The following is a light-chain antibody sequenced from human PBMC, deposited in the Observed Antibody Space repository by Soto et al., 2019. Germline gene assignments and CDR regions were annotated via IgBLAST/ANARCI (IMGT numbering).Light chain of an antibody. CDR1: SSDVGNYNL. V-gene: IGLV2-23*02. CDR3: CSYAGSSTYV. J-gene: IGLJ1*01. Sequence: QAVVTQPASVSGSPGQSITISCTGTSSDVGNYNLVSWYQQHPGKAPKLMIYEVTKRPSGVSNRFAGSRSGNTASLTISGLQAEDEADYYCCSYAGSSTYVFGPGTKLTVL. CDR2: EVT.